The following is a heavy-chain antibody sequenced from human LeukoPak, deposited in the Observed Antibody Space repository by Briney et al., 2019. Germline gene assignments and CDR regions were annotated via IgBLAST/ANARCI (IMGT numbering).Heavy chain of an antibody. D-gene: IGHD3-10*01. V-gene: IGHV1-2*02. J-gene: IGHJ6*03. Sequence: GASVKVSCKASGYTFTNYGISWVRQAPGQGLEWMGWINPNSGGTNYAQKFQGRVTMTRDTSISTAYMELSRLRSDDTAVYYCARDWYYGSGRTPVYYYYMDVWGKGTTVTVSS. CDR2: INPNSGGT. CDR3: ARDWYYGSGRTPVYYYYMDV. CDR1: GYTFTNYG.